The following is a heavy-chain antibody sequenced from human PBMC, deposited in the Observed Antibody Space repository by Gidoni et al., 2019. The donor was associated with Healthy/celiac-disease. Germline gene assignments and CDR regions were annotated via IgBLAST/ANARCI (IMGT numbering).Heavy chain of an antibody. CDR1: GFPLSSYA. D-gene: IGHD5-18*01. V-gene: IGHV3-30*04. CDR2: ISYDGSNK. CDR3: ASTEMVTQEYYFDY. Sequence: QVQLVESGGGVVQPGRSLRLSCAASGFPLSSYAMHWVRQAPGKGLEWVAVISYDGSNKYYADSVKGRFTISRDNSKNTLYLQMNSLRAEDTAVYYCASTEMVTQEYYFDYWGQGTLVTVSS. J-gene: IGHJ4*02.